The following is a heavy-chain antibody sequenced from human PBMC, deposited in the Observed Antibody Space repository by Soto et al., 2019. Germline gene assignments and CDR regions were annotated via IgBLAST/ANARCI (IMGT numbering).Heavy chain of an antibody. CDR2: IIPIFGTA. CDR3: ASFSYCSSNSCPRRFDP. J-gene: IGHJ5*02. Sequence: ASVKVSCKASGGTFSSYAISWVRQAPGQGLEWMGGIIPIFGTANYAQKFQGRVTITADESTSTAYMELSSLRSEDTAVYYCASFSYCSSNSCPRRFDPWGQGTLVTVSS. V-gene: IGHV1-69*13. D-gene: IGHD2-2*01. CDR1: GGTFSSYA.